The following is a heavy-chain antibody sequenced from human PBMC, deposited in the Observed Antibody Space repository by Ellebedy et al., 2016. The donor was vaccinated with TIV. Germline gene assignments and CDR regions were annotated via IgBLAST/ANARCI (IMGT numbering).Heavy chain of an antibody. CDR1: GYTFTSYG. J-gene: IGHJ5*02. CDR3: ARDSSGYSYNWFDP. CDR2: ISAYNGNT. V-gene: IGHV1-18*01. Sequence: ASVKVSCXASGYTFTSYGISWVRQAPGQGLEWMGWISAYNGNTNYAQKLQGRVTMTRNTSISTAYMELSSLRSEDTAVYYCARDSSGYSYNWFDPWGQGTLVTVSS. D-gene: IGHD3-22*01.